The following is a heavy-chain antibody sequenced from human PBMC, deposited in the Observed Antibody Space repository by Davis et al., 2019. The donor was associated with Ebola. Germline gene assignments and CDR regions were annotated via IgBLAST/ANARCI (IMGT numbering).Heavy chain of an antibody. Sequence: SVKVSCKASGGTFSSYAISWVRQAPGQGLEWMGGIIPIFGTANYAQKFQGRVSMTRNTSISTAYMELSSLRSEDTAVYYCARGQQLTPDYWGQGTLVTVSS. CDR3: ARGQQLTPDY. CDR1: GGTFSSYA. V-gene: IGHV1-69*05. J-gene: IGHJ4*02. D-gene: IGHD4-23*01. CDR2: IIPIFGTA.